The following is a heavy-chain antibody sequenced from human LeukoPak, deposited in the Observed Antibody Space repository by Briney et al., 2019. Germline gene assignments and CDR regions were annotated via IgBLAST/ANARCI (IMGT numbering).Heavy chain of an antibody. CDR2: IYYSGST. J-gene: IGHJ6*02. V-gene: IGHV4-30-4*01. Sequence: PSQTLPLTCTVSGGSISSGDYYWSWIRQPPGKGLEWIGYIYYSGSTYYNPSLKSRVTISVDTSKNQFSLKLSSVTAADTAVYYCARASSSNYYYGMDVWGQGTTVTVSS. CDR1: GGSISSGDYY. CDR3: ARASSSNYYYGMDV. D-gene: IGHD2-15*01.